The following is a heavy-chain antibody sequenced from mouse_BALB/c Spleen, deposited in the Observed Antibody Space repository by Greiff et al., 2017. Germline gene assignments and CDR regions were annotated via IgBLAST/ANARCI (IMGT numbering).Heavy chain of an antibody. Sequence: VQLQQSGAELVRSGASVKLSCTASGFNIKDYYMHWVKQRPEQGLEWIGWIDPENGDTEYAPKFQGKATMTADTSSNTAYLQLSSLTSEATAVYYCNGRLYYFDYWGQGTTLTVSS. CDR2: IDPENGDT. CDR1: GFNIKDYY. J-gene: IGHJ2*01. D-gene: IGHD1-2*01. V-gene: IGHV14-4*02. CDR3: NGRLYYFDY.